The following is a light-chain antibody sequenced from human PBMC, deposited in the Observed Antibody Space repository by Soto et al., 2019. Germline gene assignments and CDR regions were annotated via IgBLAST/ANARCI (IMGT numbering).Light chain of an antibody. Sequence: QSALTQPPSASGSPGQSVTISCTGTSSAVGGYNYVSWYQQHPGKAPKLMIYEVSKRPSGVPDRFSGSKSGNTASLTVSGLQAEDEADYYCSALGYVFGTGTKLTVL. CDR3: SALGYV. CDR2: EVS. V-gene: IGLV2-8*01. CDR1: SSAVGGYNY. J-gene: IGLJ1*01.